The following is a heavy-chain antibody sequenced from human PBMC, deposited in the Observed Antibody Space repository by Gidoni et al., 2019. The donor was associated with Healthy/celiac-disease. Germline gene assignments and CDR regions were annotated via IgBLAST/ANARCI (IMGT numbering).Heavy chain of an antibody. CDR1: GGTFSSYA. CDR3: ARSCGGDCYSKGPFFDY. D-gene: IGHD2-21*02. J-gene: IGHJ4*02. Sequence: QVQLVQSGAEVKKPGSSVKVSCKASGGTFSSYAISWVRQAPGQGLEWMGGIIPIFGTANYAQKFQGRVTITADESTSTAYMELSSLRSEDTAVYYCARSCGGDCYSKGPFFDYWGQGTLVTVSS. CDR2: IIPIFGTA. V-gene: IGHV1-69*01.